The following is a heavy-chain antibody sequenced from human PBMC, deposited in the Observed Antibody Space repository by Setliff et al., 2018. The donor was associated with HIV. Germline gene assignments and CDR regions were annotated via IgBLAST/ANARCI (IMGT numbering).Heavy chain of an antibody. CDR2: IYYSGST. Sequence: PSETLSLTCTVSGDSIDSPHCWSWVRQSLEKGLEWIGSIYYSGSTYANPSLKSRVTISVDTSKNQFSLNLSSVTAADTAVYYCVGSTIAAAVYYYYYYMDVWGKGTTVTVSS. V-gene: IGHV4-39*01. D-gene: IGHD6-13*01. CDR3: VGSTIAAAVYYYYYYMDV. CDR1: GDSIDSPHC. J-gene: IGHJ6*03.